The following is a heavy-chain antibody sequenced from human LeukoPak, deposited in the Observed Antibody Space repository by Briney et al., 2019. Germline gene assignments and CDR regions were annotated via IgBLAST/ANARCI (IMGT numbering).Heavy chain of an antibody. Sequence: ASVKVSCKTSGYTFIDDYMHWVRQAPGQGLEWMGWINPDSGFTNYAQKFQGRVIMTRDTSISTAYMEVRRLRYDDTATYYCVPTSEAYTSAWHFWGQGTLVTVSS. CDR2: INPDSGFT. V-gene: IGHV1-2*02. J-gene: IGHJ4*02. CDR1: GYTFIDDY. CDR3: VPTSEAYTSAWHF. D-gene: IGHD3-16*01.